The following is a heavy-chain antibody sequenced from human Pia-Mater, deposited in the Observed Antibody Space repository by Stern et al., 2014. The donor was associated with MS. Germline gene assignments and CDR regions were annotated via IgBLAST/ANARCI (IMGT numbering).Heavy chain of an antibody. CDR3: AHLEVRAVAEDAFDI. D-gene: IGHD6-19*01. J-gene: IGHJ3*02. V-gene: IGHV2-5*02. CDR2: IYWDDDK. CDR1: GFSLRTRGMG. Sequence: QVTLRESGPTVVKPTQTLTLTCTFSGFSLRTRGMGVGWIRQPPGKALEWLALIYWDDDKFYSPYLKTRLTITKDTSKNWVVLTMTNMDPVDTAPYYCAHLEVRAVAEDAFDIWGQGTAVTVSS.